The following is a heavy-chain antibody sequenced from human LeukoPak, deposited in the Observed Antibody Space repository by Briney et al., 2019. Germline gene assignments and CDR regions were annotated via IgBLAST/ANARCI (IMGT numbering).Heavy chain of an antibody. CDR1: GGSISSGSYY. Sequence: SETLSLTCTVSGGSISSGSYYWSWIRQPAGKGLEWTGRIYTSGSTNYNPSLKSRVTISVDTSKNQFSLKLSSVTAADTAVYYCARGDYYYYMDVWGKGTTVTISS. V-gene: IGHV4-61*02. J-gene: IGHJ6*03. CDR3: ARGDYYYYMDV. CDR2: IYTSGST.